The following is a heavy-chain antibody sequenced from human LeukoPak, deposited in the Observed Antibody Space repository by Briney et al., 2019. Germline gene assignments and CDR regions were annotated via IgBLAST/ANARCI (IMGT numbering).Heavy chain of an antibody. J-gene: IGHJ4*02. CDR2: FDPEDGET. Sequence: ASVKVSCKVSGYTLTELSMHWVRQAPGKGLEWMEGFDPEDGETIYAQKFQGRVTMTEDTSTDTAYMELSSLRSEDTAVYYCATDGPLGVLMVYAISYWGQGTLVTVSS. CDR1: GYTLTELS. V-gene: IGHV1-24*01. CDR3: ATDGPLGVLMVYAISY. D-gene: IGHD2-8*01.